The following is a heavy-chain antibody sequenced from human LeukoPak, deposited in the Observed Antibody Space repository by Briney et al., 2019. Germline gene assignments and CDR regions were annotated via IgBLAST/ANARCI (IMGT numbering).Heavy chain of an antibody. V-gene: IGHV1-18*01. D-gene: IGHD1-7*01. Sequence: ASVKVSCKASGYTFTSYGISWVRQVPGQGIEWMGWISAYNGNTNYAQKLQGRVTMTTDTSTSTASMELRSLGSDDTAVYYCARDDPPYNWNYYWGQGTLVTVSS. CDR2: ISAYNGNT. CDR3: ARDDPPYNWNYY. CDR1: GYTFTSYG. J-gene: IGHJ4*02.